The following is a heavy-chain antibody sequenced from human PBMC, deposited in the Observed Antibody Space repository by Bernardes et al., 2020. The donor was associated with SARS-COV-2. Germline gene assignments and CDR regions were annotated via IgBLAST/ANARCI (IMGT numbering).Heavy chain of an antibody. CDR3: AKCEGALVEIWFLEY. V-gene: IGHV3-23*01. CDR2: LDDDFYT. D-gene: IGHD3-10*01. CDR1: GFIFSDYA. Sequence: GGSLRLSCAASGFIFSDYAMGWVRQAPGEGLEWVSTLDDDFYTYYADSVKGRFAISRDNSKGTLYLQMDNLRVEDTAVYYWAKCEGALVEIWFLEYWGQGTLVTVST. J-gene: IGHJ4*02.